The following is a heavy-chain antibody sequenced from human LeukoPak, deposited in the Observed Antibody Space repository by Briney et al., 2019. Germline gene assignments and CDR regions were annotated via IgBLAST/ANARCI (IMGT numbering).Heavy chain of an antibody. J-gene: IGHJ6*03. CDR2: IYTSGST. CDR3: ARSYYDFWSGYYYYMDV. V-gene: IGHV4-4*09. Sequence: SETLSLTCTVSGVSISSYYWSWIRQPPGKGLEWIGYIYTSGSTNYNPSLKSRVTISVDTSKNQFSLKLSSVTAADTAVYYCARSYYDFWSGYYYYMDVWGKGTTVTVSS. CDR1: GVSISSYY. D-gene: IGHD3-3*01.